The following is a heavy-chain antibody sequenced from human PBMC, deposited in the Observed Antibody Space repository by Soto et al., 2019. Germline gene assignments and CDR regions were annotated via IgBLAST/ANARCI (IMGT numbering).Heavy chain of an antibody. J-gene: IGHJ6*02. CDR3: ARERIRGAYYYYGMEV. D-gene: IGHD1-20*01. V-gene: IGHV5-51*01. CDR2: IYLGDSDT. CDR1: GYSFTSYW. Sequence: PGESLKISCKGSGYSFTSYWIGWVRQMPGKGLEWMGIIYLGDSDTRYSPSFQGQVTISADKSISTAYLQWSSLKASDTAMYYCARERIRGAYYYYGMEVWGQGTTVTVSS.